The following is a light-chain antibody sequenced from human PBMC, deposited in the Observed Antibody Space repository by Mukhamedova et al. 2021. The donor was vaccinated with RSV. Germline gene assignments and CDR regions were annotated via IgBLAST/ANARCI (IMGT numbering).Light chain of an antibody. CDR2: EVS. J-gene: IGLJ3*02. CDR3: SSYATGGTQE. V-gene: IGLV2-14*01. Sequence: SSDVGRYNYVSWYQQHPGNAPKLMIYEVSNRPSGLSNRFSGSKSGNTASLTISGLQAEGEGDYFCSSYATGGTQEFGGGTKGTVI. CDR1: SSDVGRYNY.